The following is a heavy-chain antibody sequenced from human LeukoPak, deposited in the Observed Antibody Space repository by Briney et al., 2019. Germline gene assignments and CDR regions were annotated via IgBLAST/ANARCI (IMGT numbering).Heavy chain of an antibody. CDR1: GFTVSSNY. CDR2: IYSGGST. CDR3: ARDHIVVVPAAISNPYYYYGMDV. Sequence: GGSLRLSCAASGFTVSSNYMSWVRQAPGKGLEWVSVIYSGGSTYYADAVKGRFTISRDNSKNTLYLKMKSLRAEDTAVYYCARDHIVVVPAAISNPYYYYGMDVWGQGTTVTVSS. V-gene: IGHV3-53*01. D-gene: IGHD2-2*01. J-gene: IGHJ6*02.